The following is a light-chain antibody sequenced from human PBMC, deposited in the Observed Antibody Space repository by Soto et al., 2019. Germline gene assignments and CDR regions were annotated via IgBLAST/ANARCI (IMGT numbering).Light chain of an antibody. CDR2: EVT. V-gene: IGLV2-14*03. CDR3: SSCTLNTTRV. CDR1: TSDIGSYNF. Sequence: QSALTQPASVSGSPGQTITISCAGTTSDIGSYNFVSWYQQHPNTAPKLIVYEVTNRPLGISSRFSGSRSGNTASLTISGLRTEDEAHYYCSSCTLNTTRVFGGGTK. J-gene: IGLJ3*02.